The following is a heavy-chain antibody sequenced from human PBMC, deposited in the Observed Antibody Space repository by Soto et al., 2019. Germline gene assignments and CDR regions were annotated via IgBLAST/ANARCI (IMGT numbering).Heavy chain of an antibody. V-gene: IGHV3-48*01. CDR2: ISSSSSTI. J-gene: IGHJ6*03. CDR3: ARIEYNYYYMNV. D-gene: IGHD6-6*01. Sequence: GGSLRLSCAASGFTFSSYSMNWVRQAPGKGLEWVSYISSSSSTIYYADSVKGRFTISRDNAKNSLSLQMNSLRAEDTAVYYCARIEYNYYYMNVWGKGTTVTVSS. CDR1: GFTFSSYS.